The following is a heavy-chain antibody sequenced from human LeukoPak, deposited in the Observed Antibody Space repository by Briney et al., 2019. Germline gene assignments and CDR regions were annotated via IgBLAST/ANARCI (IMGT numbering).Heavy chain of an antibody. CDR1: GGSISSYY. V-gene: IGHV4-59*01. Sequence: SETLSLTCTVSGGSISSYYWSWIRQPPGKGLEWIGYIYDSGSTNYNPSLKSRVTISVDTSKNQFSLKLSSVTAADTAVFYCASLTTAHAFDIWGQGTMVTVSS. D-gene: IGHD3-22*01. CDR3: ASLTTAHAFDI. J-gene: IGHJ3*02. CDR2: IYDSGST.